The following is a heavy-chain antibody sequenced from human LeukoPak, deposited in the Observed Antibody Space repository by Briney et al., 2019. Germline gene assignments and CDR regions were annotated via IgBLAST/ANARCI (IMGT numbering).Heavy chain of an antibody. D-gene: IGHD5-12*01. CDR3: AREVVDIVATIDY. CDR2: IYYSGST. J-gene: IGHJ4*02. CDR1: GGSVSSGSYY. Sequence: SGTLSLTCTVSGGSVSSGSYYWSWIRQPPGKGLEWIGYIYYSGSTNYNPSLKSRVTISVDTSKNQFSLKLSSVTAADTAVYYCAREVVDIVATIDYWGQGTLVTVSS. V-gene: IGHV4-61*01.